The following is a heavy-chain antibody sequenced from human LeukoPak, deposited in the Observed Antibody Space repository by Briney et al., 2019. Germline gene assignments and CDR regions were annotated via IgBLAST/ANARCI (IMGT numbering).Heavy chain of an antibody. V-gene: IGHV3-20*04. D-gene: IGHD6-19*01. CDR1: GFTFDDHG. J-gene: IGHJ4*02. CDR3: AKDHGAVAGYFDY. Sequence: GGSLTLSCAASGFTFDDHGLSWVRQAPGKGLEWVSGINWNSGSKRYGASVKGRFTISRDNAKNSVYLEMTSLRADDTALYYCAKDHGAVAGYFDYWGQGTLVTVSS. CDR2: INWNSGSK.